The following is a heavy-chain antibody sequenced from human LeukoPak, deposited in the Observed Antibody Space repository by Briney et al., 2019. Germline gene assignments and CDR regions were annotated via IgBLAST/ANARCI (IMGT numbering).Heavy chain of an antibody. V-gene: IGHV4-34*01. CDR2: INHSGST. D-gene: IGHD6-13*01. J-gene: IGHJ1*01. CDR1: GGSYSGYY. CDR3: ASSTAAAGYGFQH. Sequence: SETLSLTRAVYGGSYSGYYWSWIRQPPGKGLEWIGEINHSGSTNYNPSLKSRVTISVDTSKNQFSLKLSSVTAADTAVYYCASSTAAAGYGFQHWGQGTLVTVSS.